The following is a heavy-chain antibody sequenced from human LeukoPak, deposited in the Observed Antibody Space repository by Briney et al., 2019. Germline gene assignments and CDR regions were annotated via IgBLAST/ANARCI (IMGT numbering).Heavy chain of an antibody. D-gene: IGHD1-1*01. Sequence: GASVKVSCTASGGTFSSYAISWVRQAPGQGLEWMGGIIPIFGTAHYAHNFQGRVTITADESTSTAYMELSSLRSEDTAVYYCAREPTGWNDVSGFDYWGQGTLVTVSS. V-gene: IGHV1-69*13. CDR1: GGTFSSYA. CDR3: AREPTGWNDVSGFDY. J-gene: IGHJ4*02. CDR2: IIPIFGTA.